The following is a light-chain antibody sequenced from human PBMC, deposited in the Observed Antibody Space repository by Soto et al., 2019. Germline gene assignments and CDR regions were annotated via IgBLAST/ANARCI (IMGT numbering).Light chain of an antibody. CDR1: QSISTW. J-gene: IGKJ1*01. CDR2: DAS. Sequence: DIQMTQSPSTLSACVGDSVTITCRASQSISTWLAWYQQKPGKAPNLLIYDASSLESGVPSRFSGSGSGTEFTLTISSLQPDDFATYYCQQYNSYSKTFGQGTKVDIK. CDR3: QQYNSYSKT. V-gene: IGKV1-5*01.